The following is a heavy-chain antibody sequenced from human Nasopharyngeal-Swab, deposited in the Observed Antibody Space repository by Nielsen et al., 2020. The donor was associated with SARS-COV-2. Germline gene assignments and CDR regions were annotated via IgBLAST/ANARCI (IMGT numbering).Heavy chain of an antibody. D-gene: IGHD3-10*01. V-gene: IGHV4-34*01. J-gene: IGHJ5*02. CDR1: GGSFSSYY. Sequence: SETLSLTCAVYGGSFSSYYWSWVRHSPGKGLEWLGEITHSGGNNYNPSLKSRVTISADMSKTQFSLKLTSVTAADTAVYYCARVWRFSEYSGSPFDRWGQGTLVIVSA. CDR2: ITHSGGN. CDR3: ARVWRFSEYSGSPFDR.